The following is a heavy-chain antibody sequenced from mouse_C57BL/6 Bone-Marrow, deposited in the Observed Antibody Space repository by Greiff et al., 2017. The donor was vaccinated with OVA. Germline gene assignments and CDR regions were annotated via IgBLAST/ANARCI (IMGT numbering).Heavy chain of an antibody. V-gene: IGHV1-54*01. Sequence: QVQLQQSGAELVRPGTSVKVSCKASGYAFTNYLIEWVKQRPGQGLEWIGVINPGSGGTNYNEKFKGKATLTADKSSSTAYMQLSSLTSEDSAVYFCARTGYGNYPARLAYWGQGTLVTVSA. D-gene: IGHD2-10*02. CDR2: INPGSGGT. J-gene: IGHJ3*01. CDR1: GYAFTNYL. CDR3: ARTGYGNYPARLAY.